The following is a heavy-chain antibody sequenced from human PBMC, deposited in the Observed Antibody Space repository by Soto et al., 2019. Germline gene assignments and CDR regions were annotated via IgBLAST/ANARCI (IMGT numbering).Heavy chain of an antibody. V-gene: IGHV3-74*01. Sequence: GGSLRLSCDASGFTFSSYYMHWVRQAPGKGLVWVSHIIADGSFTTYADSVKGRFTISRDNAKSTLYLQMNSLRAEDTAIYYCARDKEALQPNYGMDVWGQGTTGTSP. J-gene: IGHJ6*02. CDR2: IIADGSFT. CDR3: ARDKEALQPNYGMDV. D-gene: IGHD4-4*01. CDR1: GFTFSSYY.